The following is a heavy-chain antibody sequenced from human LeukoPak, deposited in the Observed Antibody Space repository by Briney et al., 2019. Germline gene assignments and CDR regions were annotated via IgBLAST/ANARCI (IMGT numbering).Heavy chain of an antibody. CDR1: RFTFSDYS. CDR2: ISSSSYTI. D-gene: IGHD1-1*01. J-gene: IGHJ5*02. V-gene: IGHV3-48*04. Sequence: GGSLRLSCAASRFTFSDYSMTWVRQAPGKGLEWVSYISSSSYTIYYADSVKGRFTISRDNAKNSLYLQMNSLRAEDTAVYYYARDSSGYNWKDPWFDPWGQGTLVTVSS. CDR3: ARDSSGYNWKDPWFDP.